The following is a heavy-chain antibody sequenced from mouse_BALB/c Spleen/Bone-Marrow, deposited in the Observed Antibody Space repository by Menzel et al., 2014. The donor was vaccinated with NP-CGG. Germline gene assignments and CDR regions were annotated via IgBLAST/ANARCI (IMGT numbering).Heavy chain of an antibody. V-gene: IGHV7-3*02. Sequence: EVKLVESGGGLVQPGGSLRPSCTPSGFTFTDYYMSWVRQPPGKALEWLAFIRNKANGYTTEYSASVKGRFTISRDNSQSILYLQMNTLRAEDSATYYCARFPMDYWGQGTSVTVSS. CDR2: IRNKANGYTT. J-gene: IGHJ4*01. CDR3: ARFPMDY. CDR1: GFTFTDYY.